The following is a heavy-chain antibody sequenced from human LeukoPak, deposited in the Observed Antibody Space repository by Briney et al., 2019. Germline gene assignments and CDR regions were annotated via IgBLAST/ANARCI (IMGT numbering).Heavy chain of an antibody. D-gene: IGHD3-10*01. Sequence: PSETLSLTCAVYGGPFSGYYWSWIRKPPGKGLEWIGEINHSGSTNYNPSLKSRVTISVDTSKNQFSLKLSSVTAADTAVYYCARGRVNYGSGSYYNRGFDPWGQGTLVTVSS. J-gene: IGHJ5*02. CDR2: INHSGST. V-gene: IGHV4-34*01. CDR3: ARGRVNYGSGSYYNRGFDP. CDR1: GGPFSGYY.